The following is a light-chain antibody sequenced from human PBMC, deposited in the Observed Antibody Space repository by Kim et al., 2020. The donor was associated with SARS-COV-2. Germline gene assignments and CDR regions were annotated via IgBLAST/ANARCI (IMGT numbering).Light chain of an antibody. CDR2: DAS. V-gene: IGKV3-11*01. Sequence: LSPGERATLPCRASQSVSSYLAWYQQKPGQAPRLLIYDASNRATGIPARFSGSGSGTDFTLTISSLEPEDFAVYYCQQRNSWPLTFGGGTKVDIK. CDR1: QSVSSY. J-gene: IGKJ4*01. CDR3: QQRNSWPLT.